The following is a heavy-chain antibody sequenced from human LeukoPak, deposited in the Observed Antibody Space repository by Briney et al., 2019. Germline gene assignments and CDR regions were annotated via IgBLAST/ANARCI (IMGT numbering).Heavy chain of an antibody. CDR3: ARDAQWLVPEGYYYYMDV. D-gene: IGHD6-19*01. Sequence: GGSLRLSCAGSGFTFSRYNMNWVRQAPGKGLGRVSSIISSSSYIYYADSVKGRFTISRDNAQNSLFLQMNSLRAEDTAVYYCARDAQWLVPEGYYYYMDVWGKGTTVTVSS. CDR2: IISSSSYI. CDR1: GFTFSRYN. J-gene: IGHJ6*03. V-gene: IGHV3-21*01.